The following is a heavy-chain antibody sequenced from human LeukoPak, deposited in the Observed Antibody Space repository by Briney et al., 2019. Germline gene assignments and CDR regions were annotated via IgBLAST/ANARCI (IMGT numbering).Heavy chain of an antibody. CDR3: ARVIGGSSGDF. V-gene: IGHV1-2*02. CDR2: INPKDGRT. J-gene: IGHJ4*02. CDR1: GYTFTGNY. D-gene: IGHD2-15*01. Sequence: ASVEVSCRASGYTFTGNYIRWGRQAPGQGLEWVGLINPKDGRTNYAQRVQDRVTMTRDTSISTAYMDLSSLRSDDTAVYYCARVIGGSSGDFWGQGTLVTVSS.